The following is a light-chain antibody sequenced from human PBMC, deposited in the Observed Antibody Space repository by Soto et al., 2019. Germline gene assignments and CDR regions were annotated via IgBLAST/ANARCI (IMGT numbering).Light chain of an antibody. CDR3: HQRQYWPPIT. J-gene: IGKJ5*01. CDR2: DAS. CDR1: QSVSSN. V-gene: IGKV3-11*01. Sequence: EIMMTQSPATLSVSPGARATLSCRASQSVSSNFAWFQQKPGQAPRLLISDASNRATGIPARFSGSGSGTDFTLTISSLEPEDFAVYYCHQRQYWPPITFGQGTRLE.